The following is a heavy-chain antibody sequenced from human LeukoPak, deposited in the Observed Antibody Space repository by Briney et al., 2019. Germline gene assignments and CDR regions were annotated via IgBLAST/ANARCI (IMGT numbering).Heavy chain of an antibody. CDR2: INSDGSST. Sequence: GGSLRLSCAASEFTFSRYWMHWVRQAPGKGLVWVSHINSDGSSTNYADSVKGRFTISRDNAKNTLCLQMNSPRAEDTSVYYCARDLTYGMDVWGRGTTVTVSS. J-gene: IGHJ6*02. V-gene: IGHV3-74*01. CDR1: EFTFSRYW. D-gene: IGHD3-16*01. CDR3: ARDLTYGMDV.